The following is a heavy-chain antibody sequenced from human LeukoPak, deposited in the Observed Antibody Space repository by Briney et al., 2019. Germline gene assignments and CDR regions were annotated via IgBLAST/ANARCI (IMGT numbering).Heavy chain of an antibody. Sequence: SETLSLTCAVYGGSFSGYYWSWIRQPPGKGLEWIGEINHSGSTNYNPSLKSRVTISVDTSKDQFSLKLSSVTAADTAVYYCARGRRGYDWRYFDYWGQGTLVTVSS. V-gene: IGHV4-34*01. D-gene: IGHD5-12*01. CDR3: ARGRRGYDWRYFDY. CDR1: GGSFSGYY. CDR2: INHSGST. J-gene: IGHJ4*02.